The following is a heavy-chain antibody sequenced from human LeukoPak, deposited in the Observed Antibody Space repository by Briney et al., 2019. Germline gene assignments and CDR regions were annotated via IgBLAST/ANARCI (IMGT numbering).Heavy chain of an antibody. J-gene: IGHJ4*02. Sequence: KPSETLSFTCAVYGGSFSGYYWSWIRQPPGKGLEWIGEINHSGSTNYNPSLKSRVTISVDTSKNQFSLKLSSVTAAGTAVYYCARGPTMVRLNYWGQGTLVSVSS. CDR3: ARGPTMVRLNY. V-gene: IGHV4-34*01. CDR2: INHSGST. CDR1: GGSFSGYY. D-gene: IGHD3-10*01.